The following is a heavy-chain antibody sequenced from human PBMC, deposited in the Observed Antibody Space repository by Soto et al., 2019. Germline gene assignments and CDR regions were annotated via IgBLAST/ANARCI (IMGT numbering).Heavy chain of an antibody. CDR2: IYHSGST. CDR1: GGSISSGGYS. CDR3: AREPYYYDSSGYV. D-gene: IGHD3-22*01. V-gene: IGHV4-30-2*01. Sequence: SETLSLTCAVSGGSISSGGYSWSWIRQPPGKGLEWIGYIYHSGSTYYNPSLKSRVTISVDRSKNQFSLKLSSVTAADTAVYYCAREPYYYDSSGYVWGQGTLVTVSS. J-gene: IGHJ4*02.